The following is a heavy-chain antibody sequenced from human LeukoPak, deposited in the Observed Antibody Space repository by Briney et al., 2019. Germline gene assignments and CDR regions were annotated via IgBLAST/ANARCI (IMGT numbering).Heavy chain of an antibody. CDR3: ARSSMYYDILTDGSWFDP. CDR1: GDSISSYY. V-gene: IGHV4-59*01. D-gene: IGHD3-9*01. CDR2: IYYSGST. Sequence: SETLSLTCTVSGDSISSYYCSWIRQPPGKGLEWIGYIYYSGSTNYNPSLKSRVTISVDTSKNQFSLKLSSVTAADTAVYYCARSSMYYDILTDGSWFDPWGQGTLVTVSS. J-gene: IGHJ5*02.